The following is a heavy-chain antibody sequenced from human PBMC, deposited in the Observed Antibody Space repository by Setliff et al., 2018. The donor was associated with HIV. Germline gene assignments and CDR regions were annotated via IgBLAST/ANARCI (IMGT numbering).Heavy chain of an antibody. V-gene: IGHV4-34*01. CDR1: GGSFSGYY. CDR2: INHSGST. CDR3: AKGDSRGWFHYFDC. J-gene: IGHJ4*02. Sequence: SETLSLTCAVYGGSFSGYYWSWIRQPPGKGLEWIGEINHSGSTNYNPSLKSRVTISVDTSKNQFSLKLSSVTAADTAVYYCAKGDSRGWFHYFDCWGQGTPVTVSS. D-gene: IGHD6-19*01.